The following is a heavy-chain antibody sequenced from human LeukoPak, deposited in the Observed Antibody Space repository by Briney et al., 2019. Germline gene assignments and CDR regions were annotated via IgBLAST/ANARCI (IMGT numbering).Heavy chain of an antibody. J-gene: IGHJ1*01. D-gene: IGHD3-22*01. V-gene: IGHV4-39*01. CDR3: ARRRYYDGSGYLE. Sequence: PSETLSLXCSVSGDSVSRSDSYWDWIRQPPGKGLEWIGTIYFSGITYYSPSLKSRVTMSVDPSNNQFSLNLRSVTAADTAVYYCARRRYYDGSGYLEWGQGTLLSVSS. CDR1: GDSVSRSDSY. CDR2: IYFSGIT.